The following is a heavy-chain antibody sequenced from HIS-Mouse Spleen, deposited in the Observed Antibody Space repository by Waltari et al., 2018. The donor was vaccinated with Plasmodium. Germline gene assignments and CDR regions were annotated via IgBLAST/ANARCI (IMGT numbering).Heavy chain of an antibody. CDR1: GFTFSSYW. D-gene: IGHD6-13*01. CDR3: ASSWYWYFDL. Sequence: EVQLVESGGGWVQPGGSLRLSCAASGFTFSSYWMSWVRQAPGEGLGWVSNIKQDGSEKYYVYSVKGRFTISRDNAKNSLYLQMNSLRAEDTAVYYCASSWYWYFDLWGRGTLVTVSS. CDR2: IKQDGSEK. V-gene: IGHV3-7*01. J-gene: IGHJ2*01.